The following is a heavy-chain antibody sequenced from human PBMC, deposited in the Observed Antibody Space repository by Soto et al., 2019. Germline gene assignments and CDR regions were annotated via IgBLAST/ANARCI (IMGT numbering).Heavy chain of an antibody. Sequence: QVQLVQSGAEVKKPGSSVKVSCKASGGTFSSYAISWVRQAPGQGLEWMGGIIPIFGTANYAQKFQGRVTITAEESTSTAYMELSSLRSEDTAVYYCAGDRGDCSGGSCYLDAFDIWGQGTMVTVSS. D-gene: IGHD2-15*01. V-gene: IGHV1-69*01. J-gene: IGHJ3*02. CDR2: IIPIFGTA. CDR3: AGDRGDCSGGSCYLDAFDI. CDR1: GGTFSSYA.